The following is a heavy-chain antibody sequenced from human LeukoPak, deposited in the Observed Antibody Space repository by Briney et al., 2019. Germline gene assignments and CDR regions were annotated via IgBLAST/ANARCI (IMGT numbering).Heavy chain of an antibody. Sequence: SPTLSLTCAISGDSVSSNSAAWNWIRQSPSRGLEWLGSTYYRSKWYNDYAVSVKSRITINPDTSKNQFSLQLNSVTPEDTAVYYCARVEEYYYADDAFDIWGQGTMVTVSS. D-gene: IGHD3-10*01. V-gene: IGHV6-1*01. CDR3: ARVEEYYYADDAFDI. CDR2: TYYRSKWYN. J-gene: IGHJ3*02. CDR1: GDSVSSNSAA.